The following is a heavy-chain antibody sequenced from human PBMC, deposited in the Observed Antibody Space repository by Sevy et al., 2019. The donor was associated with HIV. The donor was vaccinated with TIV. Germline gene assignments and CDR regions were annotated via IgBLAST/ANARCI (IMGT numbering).Heavy chain of an antibody. CDR1: GFNFSEHG. J-gene: IGHJ4*02. D-gene: IGHD2-21*02. CDR2: IWFFGTGK. CDR3: AKDECGGNCYFDF. Sequence: GGSLRLSCVASGFNFSEHGMHWVRQAPGKGLEWVAVIWFFGTGKYYGDSVKGRFTISRDNSKNTLYLQMDSLRPDDTAMYYCAKDECGGNCYFDFWGQGTLVTVSS. V-gene: IGHV3-33*03.